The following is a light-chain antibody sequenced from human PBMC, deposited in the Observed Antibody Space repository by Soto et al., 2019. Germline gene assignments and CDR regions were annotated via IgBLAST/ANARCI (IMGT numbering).Light chain of an antibody. Sequence: QSALTQPASVSGSPGQSITISCTGTSSDVGGYNYLSWYQQHPGKAPKLIIYEVSNRPSGVSNRFSGSKSGNTASLTISGLQAEDESDYYCSPYTSSTSLAVFGGGTNVTVL. CDR3: SPYTSSTSLAV. V-gene: IGLV2-14*01. CDR2: EVS. J-gene: IGLJ2*01. CDR1: SSDVGGYNY.